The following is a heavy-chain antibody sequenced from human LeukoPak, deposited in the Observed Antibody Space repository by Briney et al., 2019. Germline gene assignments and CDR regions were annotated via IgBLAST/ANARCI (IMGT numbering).Heavy chain of an antibody. CDR1: GGSFSGYY. V-gene: IGHV4-34*01. CDR2: INHSGST. Sequence: PSETLSLTCAVYGGSFSGYYWSWIRQPPGKGLEWIGEINHSGSTNYNPSLKSRVTISVDTSKNQFSLKLSSVTVADTAVYYCARALIAVAANWFDPWGQGTLVTVSS. CDR3: ARALIAVAANWFDP. D-gene: IGHD6-19*01. J-gene: IGHJ5*02.